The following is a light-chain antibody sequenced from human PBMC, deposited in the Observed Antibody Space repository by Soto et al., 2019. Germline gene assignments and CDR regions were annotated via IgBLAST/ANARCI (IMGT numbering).Light chain of an antibody. V-gene: IGKV1-5*03. J-gene: IGKJ1*01. CDR3: QHSTSYSEA. Sequence: IKATLSPSALSATEGDRVTITCRASQSISSWLAWYQQKPGKAPKLLIYKASTLKSGVPSRFSGSGSGTEFTLTISSLQPDDFATYYCQHSTSYSEAFGQGANVAI. CDR2: KAS. CDR1: QSISSW.